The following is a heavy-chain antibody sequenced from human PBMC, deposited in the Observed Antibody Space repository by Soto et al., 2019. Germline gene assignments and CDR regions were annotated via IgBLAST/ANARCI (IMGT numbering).Heavy chain of an antibody. D-gene: IGHD4-4*01. CDR1: GFTFSGSW. Sequence: GGSLRLSCVASGFTFSGSWMHWVRQAPGKGLEWVSVISGSGGSTYYADSVKGRFTISRDNSKSTLYLQMNSLRAEDTAVYYCAKDESRRNRRYFDLWGRGTLVTVSS. J-gene: IGHJ2*01. CDR3: AKDESRRNRRYFDL. V-gene: IGHV3-23*01. CDR2: ISGSGGST.